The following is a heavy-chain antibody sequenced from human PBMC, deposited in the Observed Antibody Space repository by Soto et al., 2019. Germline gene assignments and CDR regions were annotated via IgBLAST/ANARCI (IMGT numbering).Heavy chain of an antibody. V-gene: IGHV4-31*11. D-gene: IGHD6-13*01. Sequence: PSETLSLTCAVYGGSFSGYYWSWIRQHPGKGLEWIGYIYYSGSTYYNPSLKSRVTISVDTSKNQFSLKLSSVTAADTAVYYCARDNEEQLVGYGWFDPWGQGTLVTVSS. CDR1: GGSFSGYY. CDR3: ARDNEEQLVGYGWFDP. J-gene: IGHJ5*02. CDR2: IYYSGST.